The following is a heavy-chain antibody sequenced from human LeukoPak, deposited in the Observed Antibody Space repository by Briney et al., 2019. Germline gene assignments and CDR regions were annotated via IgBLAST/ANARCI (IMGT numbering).Heavy chain of an antibody. CDR2: IYYSGST. D-gene: IGHD6-19*01. V-gene: IGHV4-59*08. CDR3: ARLGYSSTLNY. Sequence: SETLSLTCIVSGGSISSYYWSWIRQPPGKGLEWIGYIYYSGSTNYNPSLKSRVTISVDTSKNQFSLKLSSVTAADTAVYYCARLGYSSTLNYWGQGTLVTVSS. J-gene: IGHJ4*02. CDR1: GGSISSYY.